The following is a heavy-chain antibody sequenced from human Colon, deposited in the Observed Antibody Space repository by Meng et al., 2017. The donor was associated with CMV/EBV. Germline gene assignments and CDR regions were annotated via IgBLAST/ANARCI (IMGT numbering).Heavy chain of an antibody. Sequence: SLKISCVTSGFAFDDYTMHWVRQVSGKGLEWVSFISWDGGTTDYADSVKGRFTISKDNSKNSLYLQMSSLRSEDTALYYCAKDMSQLGIRHAFDVWGQGTKVTVSS. V-gene: IGHV3-43*01. CDR2: ISWDGGTT. CDR1: GFAFDDYT. J-gene: IGHJ3*01. D-gene: IGHD7-27*01. CDR3: AKDMSQLGIRHAFDV.